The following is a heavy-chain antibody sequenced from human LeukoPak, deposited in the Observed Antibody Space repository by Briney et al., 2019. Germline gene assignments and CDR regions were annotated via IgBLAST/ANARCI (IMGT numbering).Heavy chain of an antibody. Sequence: SETLSLTCTVSGYSISSGYYWGWIRQPPGKGLEWIGSIYHSGSTYYNPSLKSRVTISVDTSKNQFSLKLSSVTAADTAVYYCARDEYDSSGYSHNTLDYWGQGTLVTVSS. D-gene: IGHD3-22*01. V-gene: IGHV4-38-2*02. CDR3: ARDEYDSSGYSHNTLDY. CDR1: GYSISSGYY. CDR2: IYHSGST. J-gene: IGHJ4*02.